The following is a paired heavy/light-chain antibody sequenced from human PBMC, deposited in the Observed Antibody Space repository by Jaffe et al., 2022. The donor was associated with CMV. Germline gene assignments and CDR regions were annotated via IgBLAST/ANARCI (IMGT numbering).Light chain of an antibody. CDR2: DAS. J-gene: IGKJ4*01. Sequence: EIVLTQSPATLSLSPGERATLSCRASQSVSSYLAWYQQKPGQAPRLLIYDASNRATGIPARFSGSGSGTDFTLTISSLEPEDFAVYYCQQRSNSPLTFGGGTKVEIK. V-gene: IGKV3-11*01. CDR3: QQRSNSPLT. CDR1: QSVSSY.
Heavy chain of an antibody. Sequence: EVQLVQSGAEVKKPGESLRISCKGSGYSFTSYWISWVRQMPGKGLEWMGRIDPSDSYTNYSPSFQGHVTISADKSISTAYLQWSSLKASDTAMYYCARHDPSYYYDSSGYSQPFDYWGQGTLVTVSS. V-gene: IGHV5-10-1*03. CDR1: GYSFTSYW. CDR3: ARHDPSYYYDSSGYSQPFDY. D-gene: IGHD3-22*01. J-gene: IGHJ4*02. CDR2: IDPSDSYT.